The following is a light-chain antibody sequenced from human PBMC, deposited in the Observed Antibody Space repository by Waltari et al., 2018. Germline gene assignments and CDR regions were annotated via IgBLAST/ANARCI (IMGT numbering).Light chain of an antibody. J-gene: IGKJ4*01. Sequence: DIQLTQSPSFLSASVGDRVPITCRASQGISSYLAWYQQKPGKAPKLLIYAASTLQSGVPSRFSGSGSGTEFTLTISSLQPEDFATFYCQQLNSYPLTFGRGTKVEIK. CDR2: AAS. CDR1: QGISSY. V-gene: IGKV1-9*01. CDR3: QQLNSYPLT.